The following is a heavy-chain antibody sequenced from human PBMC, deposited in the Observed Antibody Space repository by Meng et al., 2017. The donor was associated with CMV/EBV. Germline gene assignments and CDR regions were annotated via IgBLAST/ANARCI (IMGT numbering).Heavy chain of an antibody. V-gene: IGHV3-30*04. CDR1: GFTFSSFA. CDR2: ISFDGSNK. D-gene: IGHD4-17*01. J-gene: IGHJ4*02. Sequence: GESLKIPCAASGFTFSSFAMHWVRQAPGKGLEWVAVISFDGSNKYYADSVKGRFTISRDNSQNTLSLQMNSLRAEDTALYYCARDLRFYGEYGISVWGQGTLVTVSS. CDR3: ARDLRFYGEYGISV.